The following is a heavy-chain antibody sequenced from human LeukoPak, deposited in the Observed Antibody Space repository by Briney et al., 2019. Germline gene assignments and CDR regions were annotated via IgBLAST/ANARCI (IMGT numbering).Heavy chain of an antibody. CDR1: GFTFSSYA. J-gene: IGHJ4*02. CDR3: ASYSSSWYTVFDY. Sequence: GRSLRLSCAASGFTFSSYAMHWVRQAPGKGLEWVAVISYDGSNKYYADSVKGRFTISRDNSKNTLYLQMNSLRAEDTAVYYCASYSSSWYTVFDYWGQGTLVTVSS. D-gene: IGHD6-13*01. V-gene: IGHV3-30-3*01. CDR2: ISYDGSNK.